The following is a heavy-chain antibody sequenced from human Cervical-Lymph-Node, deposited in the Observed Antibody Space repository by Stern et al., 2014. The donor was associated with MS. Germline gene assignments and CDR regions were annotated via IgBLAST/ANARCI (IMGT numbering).Heavy chain of an antibody. D-gene: IGHD5-12*01. J-gene: IGHJ4*02. Sequence: VQLVQSGAEVNKPGASVKVSCKASGYTFTGYYMHWVRQAPGQGLEWMGWIIPNIGSTNYAHEFQGRVAMTRNESISTAYMELSSLRPDDTAVYYCARGTVGTISGYWGQGTLVAVPS. CDR1: GYTFTGYY. CDR3: ARGTVGTISGY. V-gene: IGHV1-2*07. CDR2: IIPNIGST.